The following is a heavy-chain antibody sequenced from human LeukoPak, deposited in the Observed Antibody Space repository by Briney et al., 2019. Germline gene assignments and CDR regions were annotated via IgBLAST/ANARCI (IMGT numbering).Heavy chain of an antibody. J-gene: IGHJ3*02. D-gene: IGHD1-26*01. CDR2: IYYSGST. CDR1: GGSTRSYT. Sequence: PSETLSLTCTVSGGSTRSYTGTGIRHPPGKGLEWIGYIYYSGSTNYNPSLKSRVTISVDTSKNQFSLKLSSVTAADTAVYYCARGIRGSYPTDAFDIWGQGTMVTVSS. CDR3: ARGIRGSYPTDAFDI. V-gene: IGHV4-59*01.